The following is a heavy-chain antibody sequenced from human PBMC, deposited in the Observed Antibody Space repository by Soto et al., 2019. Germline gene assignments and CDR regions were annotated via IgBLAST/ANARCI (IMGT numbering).Heavy chain of an antibody. CDR2: VNPSGGST. D-gene: IGHD2-15*01. CDR3: AREENCSGGTCYSEYFHR. CDR1: GYLFTAYS. J-gene: IGHJ1*01. Sequence: LVKVSCKASGYLFTAYSMHWVRLAPGQGLEWMGVVNPSGGSTKYAQNFQGRVTMTRDTSTTTIYMELSSLRSDDTAIYYCAREENCSGGTCYSEYFHRWGQGXLVTVSS. V-gene: IGHV1-46*01.